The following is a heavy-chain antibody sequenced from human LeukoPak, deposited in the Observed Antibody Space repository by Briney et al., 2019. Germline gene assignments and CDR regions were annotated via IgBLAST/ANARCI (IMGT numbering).Heavy chain of an antibody. V-gene: IGHV1-2*06. Sequence: ASVKVSCKASGYTFTVYNIHWVRQAPGQGLEWMGRINPNSGDTTYAQKFQGRVTMTRDTSINTAYVEVSGLRSDDTAVYYCARGQYSSGWSFDYWGQGTLVTVSS. D-gene: IGHD6-19*01. CDR3: ARGQYSSGWSFDY. J-gene: IGHJ4*02. CDR2: INPNSGDT. CDR1: GYTFTVYN.